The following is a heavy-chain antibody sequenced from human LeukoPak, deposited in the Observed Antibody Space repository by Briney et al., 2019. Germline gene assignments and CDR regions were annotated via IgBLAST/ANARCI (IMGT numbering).Heavy chain of an antibody. V-gene: IGHV3-20*04. CDR2: INWNGGST. CDR1: GFTFDDYG. D-gene: IGHD2-15*01. Sequence: GGSLRLSCAASGFTFDDYGMSWVRQAPGKGLEWVSGINWNGGSTGYADSVKGRFTISRDNAKNSRYLQMNSLRAEDTALYYCARVGYCSGGSCYSGGFDYWGQGTLVTVSS. CDR3: ARVGYCSGGSCYSGGFDY. J-gene: IGHJ4*02.